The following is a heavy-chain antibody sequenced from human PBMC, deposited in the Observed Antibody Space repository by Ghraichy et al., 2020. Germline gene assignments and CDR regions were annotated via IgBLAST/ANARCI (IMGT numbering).Heavy chain of an antibody. D-gene: IGHD2-8*01. Sequence: SETLSLSCTVSGGSISSSSYYWGWIRQPLGKGLEWIGNIYYSGSTYYNPSLKSRVTISVDTSKNQFSLKLSSVTAADTAVYYCASRDGDCTNGVCYSIWFDPWGQGTLVTVSS. V-gene: IGHV4-39*01. CDR1: GGSISSSSYY. J-gene: IGHJ5*02. CDR2: IYYSGST. CDR3: ASRDGDCTNGVCYSIWFDP.